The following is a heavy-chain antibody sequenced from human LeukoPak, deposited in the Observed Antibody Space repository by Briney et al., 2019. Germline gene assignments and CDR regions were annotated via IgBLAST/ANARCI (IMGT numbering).Heavy chain of an antibody. CDR2: LNTDGSST. V-gene: IGHV3-74*01. CDR3: ARDLVGGWDDSSGYYYGYFDY. D-gene: IGHD3-22*01. CDR1: GFTFSSYS. J-gene: IGHJ4*02. Sequence: GGSLRLSCAASGFTFSSYSMNWVRQAPGKGLVWVSRLNTDGSSTTYADSVKGRFTISRDNSKNTLYLQMNSLRAEDTAVYYCARDLVGGWDDSSGYYYGYFDYWGQGTLVTVSS.